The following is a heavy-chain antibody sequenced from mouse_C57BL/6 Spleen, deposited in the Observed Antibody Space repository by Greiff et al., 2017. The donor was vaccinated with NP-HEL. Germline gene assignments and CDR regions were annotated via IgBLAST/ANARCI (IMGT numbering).Heavy chain of an antibody. Sequence: EVQGVESGGGLVKPGGSLKLSCAASGFTFSDYGMHWVRQAPEKGLEWVAYISSGSSTIYYSDTVTGRFPISRDNAKNTLFLQMTRLRSEDTAMYYCARNYYGSSPRFDYWGQGTTLTVSS. V-gene: IGHV5-17*01. CDR3: ARNYYGSSPRFDY. CDR1: GFTFSDYG. D-gene: IGHD1-1*01. CDR2: ISSGSSTI. J-gene: IGHJ2*01.